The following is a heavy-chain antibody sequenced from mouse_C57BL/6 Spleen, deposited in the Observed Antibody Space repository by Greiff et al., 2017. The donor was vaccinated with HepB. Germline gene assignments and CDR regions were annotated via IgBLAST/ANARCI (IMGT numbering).Heavy chain of an antibody. CDR1: GYTFTDYY. V-gene: IGHV1-76*01. CDR3: ASPRYDYDWGWYFDV. CDR2: IYPGSGNT. J-gene: IGHJ1*03. D-gene: IGHD2-4*01. Sequence: VQLQQSGAELVRPGASVKLSCKASGYTFTDYYINWVKQRPGQGLEWIARIYPGSGNTYYNEKFKGKATLTAEKSSSTAYMQLSSLTSEDSAVYFCASPRYDYDWGWYFDVWGTGTTVTVSS.